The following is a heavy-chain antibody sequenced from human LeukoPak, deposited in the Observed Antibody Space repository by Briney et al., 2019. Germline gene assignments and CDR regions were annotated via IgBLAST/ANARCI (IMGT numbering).Heavy chain of an antibody. Sequence: GESLRISCKGSGYSFTSYWISWVRQMPGKGLEWMGRIDPSDSYTNYSPSFQGHVTISADKSISTAYLQWSSLKASDTAMYYCARLDGYPHYYYYGMDVWGQGTTVTVSS. CDR1: GYSFTSYW. CDR3: ARLDGYPHYYYYGMDV. D-gene: IGHD5-18*01. CDR2: IDPSDSYT. V-gene: IGHV5-10-1*01. J-gene: IGHJ6*02.